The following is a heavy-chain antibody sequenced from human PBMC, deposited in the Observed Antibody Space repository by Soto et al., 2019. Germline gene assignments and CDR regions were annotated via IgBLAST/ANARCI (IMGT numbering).Heavy chain of an antibody. V-gene: IGHV3-23*01. CDR2: ISGSGGST. Sequence: PGGSLRLSCAASGFTFSSYAMTWVRQAPGKGLEWVSGISGSGGSTYYTDSVKGRFTISRDNSKNTLYLQMNSLRAEDTAVYYCAKNYVWGTYRIAFDSWGQGTLVTVSS. D-gene: IGHD3-16*02. J-gene: IGHJ4*02. CDR1: GFTFSSYA. CDR3: AKNYVWGTYRIAFDS.